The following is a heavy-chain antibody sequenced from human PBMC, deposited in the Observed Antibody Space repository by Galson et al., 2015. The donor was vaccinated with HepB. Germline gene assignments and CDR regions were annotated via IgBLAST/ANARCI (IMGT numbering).Heavy chain of an antibody. Sequence: SVKVSCKASGGTFSSYAISWVRQAPGQGLEWMGRIIPILGIANYAQKFQGRVTITADKSTSTAYMELSSLRSEDTAVYYCARGGGIWFGEGMDVWGQGTTVTVSS. CDR3: ARGGGIWFGEGMDV. V-gene: IGHV1-69*04. CDR1: GGTFSSYA. J-gene: IGHJ6*02. D-gene: IGHD3-10*01. CDR2: IIPILGIA.